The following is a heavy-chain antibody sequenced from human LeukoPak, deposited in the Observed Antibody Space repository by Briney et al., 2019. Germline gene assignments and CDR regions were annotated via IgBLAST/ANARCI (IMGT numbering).Heavy chain of an antibody. Sequence: GASVKVSCKASGYTFTSYGISWVRQAPGQGLEWMGWISAYNGNTNYAQKLQGRVTMTTDTSTSTAYMELSSLRSEDTAVYYCARDKEGTSRYAFDIWGQGKMVAVSS. CDR3: ARDKEGTSRYAFDI. V-gene: IGHV1-18*01. CDR1: GYTFTSYG. D-gene: IGHD3-10*01. J-gene: IGHJ3*02. CDR2: ISAYNGNT.